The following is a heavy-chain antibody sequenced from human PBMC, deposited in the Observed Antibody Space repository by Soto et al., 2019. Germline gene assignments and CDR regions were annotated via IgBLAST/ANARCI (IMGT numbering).Heavy chain of an antibody. CDR2: IIPSQGKA. D-gene: IGHD2-21*01. V-gene: IGHV1-69*02. J-gene: IGHJ6*03. Sequence: QVPLVQSGAELKQPGSSVKVSCEASGGSFISYSFTWVRQAPGQGLEWMGRIIPSQGKANYALKFQDRVTITADRSTRTAYMELRSLRPEDTAVYYCAKSLRCVDHAYMDVWGKGTTVTVSS. CDR1: GGSFISYS. CDR3: AKSLRCVDHAYMDV.